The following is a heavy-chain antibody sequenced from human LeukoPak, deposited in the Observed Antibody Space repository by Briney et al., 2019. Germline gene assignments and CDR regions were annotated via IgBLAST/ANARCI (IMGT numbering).Heavy chain of an antibody. CDR1: GFTFSSYG. J-gene: IGHJ1*01. Sequence: PGGSLRLSCAASGFTFSSYGMHWARHAPGKGLEWVAFIRYDGSNKYYANSVKGRLTISRDNYTNTLYLQMNSLRAEDRAVYYCAKGGLGIAAAGAMVFQHWGQGTLVTVSS. V-gene: IGHV3-30*02. CDR2: IRYDGSNK. D-gene: IGHD6-13*01. CDR3: AKGGLGIAAAGAMVFQH.